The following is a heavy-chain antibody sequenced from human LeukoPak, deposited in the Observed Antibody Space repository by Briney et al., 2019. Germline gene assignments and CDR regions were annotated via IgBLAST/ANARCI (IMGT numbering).Heavy chain of an antibody. CDR1: GYTFTGYY. D-gene: IGHD3-22*01. CDR3: ARVGDLEGGYYDSSGLRLYFDY. V-gene: IGHV1-2*02. CDR2: INPNSGGT. Sequence: ASVKVSCKASGYTFTGYYMHWVRQAPGQGLEWMGWINPNSGGTNYAQKFQGRVTMTRDTSISTAYMELSRLRSDDTAVYYCARVGDLEGGYYDSSGLRLYFDYWGQGTLVTVSS. J-gene: IGHJ4*02.